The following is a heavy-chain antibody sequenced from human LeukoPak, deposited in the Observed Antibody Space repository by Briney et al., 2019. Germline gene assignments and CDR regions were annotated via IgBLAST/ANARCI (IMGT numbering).Heavy chain of an antibody. Sequence: GGSLRLSCAASGFTLSNYWMHWVRQAPGKGLVWVSRLHSDGTSTSYADSVRGRFTISRDNVRNTLYLQMNTLRAEDTAVYYCARSGWPYYFDYWGQGTLVTVSS. J-gene: IGHJ4*02. CDR2: LHSDGTST. CDR1: GFTLSNYW. V-gene: IGHV3-74*01. CDR3: ARSGWPYYFDY. D-gene: IGHD6-25*01.